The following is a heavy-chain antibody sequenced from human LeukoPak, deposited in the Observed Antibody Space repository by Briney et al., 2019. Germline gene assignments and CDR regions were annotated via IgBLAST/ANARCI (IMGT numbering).Heavy chain of an antibody. CDR3: ARVGRGHFDY. CDR2: IYYSGST. CDR1: GGSISSYY. V-gene: IGHV4-59*01. J-gene: IGHJ4*02. Sequence: SETLSLTCTVSGGSISSYYWSWIRQPPGKGLEWIGYIYYSGSTNYNPSLKSRVTVSVDTSKNQFSLKLSSVTAADTAVYYCARVGRGHFDYWGQGTLVTVSS.